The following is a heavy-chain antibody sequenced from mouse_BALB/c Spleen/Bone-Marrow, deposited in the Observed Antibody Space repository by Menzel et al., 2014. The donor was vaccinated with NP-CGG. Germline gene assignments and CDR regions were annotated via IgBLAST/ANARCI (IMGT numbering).Heavy chain of an antibody. CDR3: ARHGSGYD. D-gene: IGHD3-1*01. J-gene: IGHJ2*01. CDR1: GFAFISYD. CDR2: ISSGGGNT. V-gene: IGHV5-12-1*01. Sequence: EVQLVVSGGGVVQLGGSRKLSCSASGFAFISYDMSWVRQTPEKRLEWVAYISSGGGNTYYPDTVKGRFTISRDNAKNTLYLQMSSLKSEDTAMYYCARHGSGYDWGQGTTLTVSP.